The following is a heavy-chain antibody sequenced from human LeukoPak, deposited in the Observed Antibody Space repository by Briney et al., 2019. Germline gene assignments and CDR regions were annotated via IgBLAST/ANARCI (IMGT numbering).Heavy chain of an antibody. V-gene: IGHV3-21*01. D-gene: IGHD2-21*02. CDR1: GFTFSSYS. Sequence: GGSLRLSCAASGFTFSSYSMNWARQAPGKGLEWVSSISSSSSYIYYADSVKGRFTISRDNAKNSLYLQMNSLRAEDTAVYYCAREGCGGDCYMHYYGMDVWGQGTTVTVSS. CDR3: AREGCGGDCYMHYYGMDV. J-gene: IGHJ6*02. CDR2: ISSSSSYI.